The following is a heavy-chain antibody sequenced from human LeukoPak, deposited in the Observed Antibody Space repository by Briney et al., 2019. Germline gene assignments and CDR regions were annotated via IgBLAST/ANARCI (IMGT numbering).Heavy chain of an antibody. CDR2: IYHSGST. J-gene: IGHJ4*02. Sequence: PSETLSLTCALSGYSISSGYYWGWIRQPPGKGLEWIGSIYHSGSTYYNPSLKSRVTISVDTSKNQFSLKLSSVTAADTAVYYCASGDSYGFFDYWGQGTLVTVSS. CDR3: ASGDSYGFFDY. V-gene: IGHV4-38-2*01. D-gene: IGHD5-18*01. CDR1: GYSISSGYY.